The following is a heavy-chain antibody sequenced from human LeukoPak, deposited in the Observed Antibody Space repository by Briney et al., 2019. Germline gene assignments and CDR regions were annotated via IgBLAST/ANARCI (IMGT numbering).Heavy chain of an antibody. CDR2: ISSSSSYI. D-gene: IGHD5-12*01. V-gene: IGHV3-21*01. CDR3: AREGMVATFDY. Sequence: GGSLRLSCAASGFTYSSYSMNWVRQAPGKGLEWVSCISSSSSYIYYADSVKGRFTISRDKAKNSLYLQMNSLRAEDTAIYYCAREGMVATFDYWGQGTLVTVSS. J-gene: IGHJ4*02. CDR1: GFTYSSYS.